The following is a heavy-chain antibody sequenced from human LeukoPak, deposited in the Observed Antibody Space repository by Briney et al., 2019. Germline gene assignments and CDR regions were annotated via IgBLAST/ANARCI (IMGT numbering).Heavy chain of an antibody. J-gene: IGHJ4*02. Sequence: ASETLSLTCTASGGSISSASYYWSWIRQPAGKGLEWIGRIYTSGSTNYNPSLKSRVTISVDTSKNQFSLKLSSVTAADTAVYYCAMRERLAAAFDYWGQGTLVTVSS. V-gene: IGHV4-61*02. CDR1: GGSISSASYY. CDR2: IYTSGST. D-gene: IGHD6-13*01. CDR3: AMRERLAAAFDY.